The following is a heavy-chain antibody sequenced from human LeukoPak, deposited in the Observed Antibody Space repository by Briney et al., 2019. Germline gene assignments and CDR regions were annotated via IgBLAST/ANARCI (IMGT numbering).Heavy chain of an antibody. D-gene: IGHD3-22*01. Sequence: SETLSLTCTVSGGSISSYYWSWIRQPPGKGLEWIGYIYYSGSTNYNPSLKSRVTISVDTSKNQFSLKLSSVTAADTAVYYCAGSGRYYYDSSGYYFYYYGMDVWGQGTTVTVSS. V-gene: IGHV4-59*01. CDR3: AGSGRYYYDSSGYYFYYYGMDV. CDR1: GGSISSYY. J-gene: IGHJ6*02. CDR2: IYYSGST.